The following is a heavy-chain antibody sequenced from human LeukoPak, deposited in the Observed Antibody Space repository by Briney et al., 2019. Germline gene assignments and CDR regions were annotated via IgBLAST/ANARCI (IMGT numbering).Heavy chain of an antibody. CDR3: ARDTSGSYDS. V-gene: IGHV1-2*02. D-gene: IGHD1-26*01. J-gene: IGHJ4*02. Sequence: ASVKVSCKASGYTFTGFYMHWVRQAPGQGLEWMGLINPSSGGTNYAQKFQGRVTMTRDTSMSTAYMELNRLTSDDTAVYYCARDTSGSYDSWGQGTLVTVSS. CDR1: GYTFTGFY. CDR2: INPSSGGT.